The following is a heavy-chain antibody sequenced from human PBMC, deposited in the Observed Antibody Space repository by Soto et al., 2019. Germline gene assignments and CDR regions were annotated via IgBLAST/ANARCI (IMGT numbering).Heavy chain of an antibody. CDR1: GGSISSGGYY. J-gene: IGHJ4*02. V-gene: IGHV4-31*03. Sequence: SETLSLTCIVSGGSISSGGYYWSWIRQHPGKGLEWIGYIYYSGSTYYNPSLKSRVTISVDTSKNQFSLKLSSVTAADTAVYYCAGYCSGGSCYFPKIDYWGQGTLVTVSS. CDR3: AGYCSGGSCYFPKIDY. D-gene: IGHD2-15*01. CDR2: IYYSGST.